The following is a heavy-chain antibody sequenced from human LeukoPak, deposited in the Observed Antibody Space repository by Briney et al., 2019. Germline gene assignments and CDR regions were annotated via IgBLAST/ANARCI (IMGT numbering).Heavy chain of an antibody. CDR3: ARVAGYLPTRWFDP. V-gene: IGHV4-34*01. D-gene: IGHD6-25*01. J-gene: IGHJ5*02. CDR2: INYTGST. CDR1: GGSFSGFY. Sequence: PSETLSLTCAVYGGSFSGFYWSWIRHVPGKGLEWIGEINYTGSTSYNPSLKSRVTISVATSQNQFFLLLTSVTAADTAVYYCARVAGYLPTRWFDPWGQGTHVTVSS.